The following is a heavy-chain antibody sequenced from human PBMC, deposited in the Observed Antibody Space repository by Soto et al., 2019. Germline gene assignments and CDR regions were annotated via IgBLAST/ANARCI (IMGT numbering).Heavy chain of an antibody. CDR2: ISVYNGNT. CDR1: GYTFTSYG. CDR3: ARVYDFWSGYQTPFDY. D-gene: IGHD3-3*01. V-gene: IGHV1-18*01. Sequence: GASVKVSCKASGYTFTSYGISWVRQAPGQGLEWMGWISVYNGNTNYAQQFQGRVTMTTDTSTSTAYMELRSLRSDDTAVYYCARVYDFWSGYQTPFDYWGQGTLVTVSS. J-gene: IGHJ4*02.